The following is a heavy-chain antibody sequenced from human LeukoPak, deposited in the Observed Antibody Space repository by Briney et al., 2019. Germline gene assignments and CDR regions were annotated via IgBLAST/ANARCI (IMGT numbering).Heavy chain of an antibody. D-gene: IGHD1-14*01. CDR1: GYTFTSYG. J-gene: IGHJ3*02. CDR2: ISAYNGNT. V-gene: IGHV1-18*01. Sequence: ASVKVSCKASGYTFTSYGISWVRQAPGQGLEWMGWISAYNGNTNYAQKLQGRVTMTTDTSTSTAYLQWSSLKASDTAMYYCALLMGPAATTDAFDIWGQGTMVTVSS. CDR3: ALLMGPAATTDAFDI.